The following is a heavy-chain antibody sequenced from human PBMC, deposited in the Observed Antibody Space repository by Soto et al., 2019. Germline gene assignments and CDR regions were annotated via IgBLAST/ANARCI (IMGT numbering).Heavy chain of an antibody. V-gene: IGHV3-7*01. D-gene: IGHD3-16*01. CDR1: GFTFSSYW. J-gene: IGHJ3*02. Sequence: GGSLRLSCAASGFTFSSYWMSWVRQAPGKGLEWVANIKQDGSEKYYVDSVKGRFTISRDNAKNSLYLQMNSLRAEDTAVYYCARALGVPPPNDAFDIWGQGTMVTVSS. CDR3: ARALGVPPPNDAFDI. CDR2: IKQDGSEK.